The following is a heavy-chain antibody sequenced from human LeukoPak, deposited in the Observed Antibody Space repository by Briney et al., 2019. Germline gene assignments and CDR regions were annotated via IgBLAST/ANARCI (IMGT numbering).Heavy chain of an antibody. V-gene: IGHV3-23*01. CDR1: GFTFSSYA. CDR3: AKDYYYGSGSYSGTYFDY. CDR2: ISGSGGST. J-gene: IGHJ4*02. Sequence: GGSLRLSCAASGFTFSSYAMSWVRQAPGKGLEWVSAISGSGGSTYYADSVKGRFTISRGNSKNTLYLQMNSLRAEDTAVYYCAKDYYYGSGSYSGTYFDYWGQGTLVTVSS. D-gene: IGHD3-10*01.